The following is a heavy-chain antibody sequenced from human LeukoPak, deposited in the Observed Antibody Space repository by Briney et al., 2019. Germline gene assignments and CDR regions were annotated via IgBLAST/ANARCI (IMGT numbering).Heavy chain of an antibody. D-gene: IGHD6-13*01. V-gene: IGHV3-21*04. CDR2: ISSSSSYI. CDR1: GFPFISYS. CDR3: AKHTATIGGYIDY. Sequence: GGPLGFSCAAPGFPFISYSMNWVRQPPGKGLKWVSPISSSSSYIYYADSVKGRFTISRDNAKNSLYLQMNSLRAEDTGIYYCAKHTATIGGYIDYWGQGTLVTVSS. J-gene: IGHJ4*02.